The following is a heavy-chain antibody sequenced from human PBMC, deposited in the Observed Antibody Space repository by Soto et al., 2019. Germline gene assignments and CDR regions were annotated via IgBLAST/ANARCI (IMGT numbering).Heavy chain of an antibody. CDR2: IKQDGSEK. V-gene: IGHV3-7*01. J-gene: IGHJ3*02. D-gene: IGHD3-16*01. CDR3: AGDLGDDAFDI. CDR1: GFTFSSYW. Sequence: GGSLRLSCAASGFTFSSYWMSWVRQAPGKGLEWVANIKQDGSEKYYVDSVKGRFTISRDNAKNSLYLQMNSLRAEDPAVYYCAGDLGDDAFDIWGQGTMFTVSS.